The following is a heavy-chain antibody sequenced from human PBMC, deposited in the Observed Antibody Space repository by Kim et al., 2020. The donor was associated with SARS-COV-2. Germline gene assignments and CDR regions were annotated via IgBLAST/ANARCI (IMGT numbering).Heavy chain of an antibody. D-gene: IGHD3-10*01. CDR2: ISSSSSYI. Sequence: GGSLRLSCAASGFTFSSYSMNWVRQAPGKGLEWVSSISSSSSYIYYADSVKGRFTISRDNAKNLLYLQMNILRAEATAVYYCARDSLERMIWFGGDYLRYDYGMVVWGQGTTATVSS. J-gene: IGHJ6*02. CDR1: GFTFSSYS. V-gene: IGHV3-21*01. CDR3: ARDSLERMIWFGGDYLRYDYGMVV.